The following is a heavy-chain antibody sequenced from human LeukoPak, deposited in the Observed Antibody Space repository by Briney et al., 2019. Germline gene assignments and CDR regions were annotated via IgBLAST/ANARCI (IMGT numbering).Heavy chain of an antibody. J-gene: IGHJ5*02. V-gene: IGHV1-18*01. Sequence: ASVKVSCKASGYSFTRYGITWVRRAPGQGLEWMGWISAYNDNTSYAQKLQGRVTLTTDTSTSTAYMELRSLRSDDTAVYYCAREGYCSGGTCYSTMNWFDPWGQGTLVTVSS. D-gene: IGHD2-15*01. CDR2: ISAYNDNT. CDR1: GYSFTRYG. CDR3: AREGYCSGGTCYSTMNWFDP.